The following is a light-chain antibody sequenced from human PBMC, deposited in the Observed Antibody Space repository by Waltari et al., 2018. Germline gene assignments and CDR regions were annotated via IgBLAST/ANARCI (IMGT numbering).Light chain of an antibody. CDR2: KAS. CDR1: QSRNNW. Sequence: DIQMTQSPSTLSASVGDRVTITCRASQSRNNWLAWYQQQPGKAPKLLIYKASTLASGVPSRFSGSGSGTEFTLTISSLQAEDVAVYYCQKSYGLSTFGQGTKVEIK. V-gene: IGKV1-5*03. J-gene: IGKJ1*01. CDR3: QKSYGLST.